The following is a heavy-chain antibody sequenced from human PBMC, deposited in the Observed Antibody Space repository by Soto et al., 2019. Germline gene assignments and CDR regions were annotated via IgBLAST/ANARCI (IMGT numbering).Heavy chain of an antibody. Sequence: PSETLSLTCTVSGGSISSYYWSWIRQPPGKGLEWIGYIYYSGSTNYNPSLKSRVTISVDTSKNQFSLKLSSVTAADTAVYYCARYRGSGYLNWFDPWGQGTLVTVSS. J-gene: IGHJ5*02. D-gene: IGHD3-22*01. CDR3: ARYRGSGYLNWFDP. CDR1: GGSISSYY. CDR2: IYYSGST. V-gene: IGHV4-59*01.